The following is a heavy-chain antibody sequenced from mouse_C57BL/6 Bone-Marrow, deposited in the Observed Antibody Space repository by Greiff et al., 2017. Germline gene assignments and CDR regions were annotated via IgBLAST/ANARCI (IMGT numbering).Heavy chain of an antibody. CDR2: ISSGSSTI. CDR3: ARNGCITTVVADDAMDY. V-gene: IGHV5-17*01. J-gene: IGHJ4*01. CDR1: GFTFSDYG. Sequence: EVQGVESGGGLVKPGGSLKLSCAASGFTFSDYGMHWVRQAPEKGLEWVAYISSGSSTIYYADTVKGRFTISRDNAKNTLFLQMTSLRSEDTAMYYCARNGCITTVVADDAMDYWGQGTSVTVSS. D-gene: IGHD1-1*01.